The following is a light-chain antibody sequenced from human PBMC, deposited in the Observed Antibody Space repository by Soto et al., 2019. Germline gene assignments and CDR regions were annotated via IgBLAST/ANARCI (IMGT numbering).Light chain of an antibody. CDR2: AVS. J-gene: IGLJ7*01. Sequence: QSALTQPASVSGSPGQSITISCTGTSSDVGDHNSVSWYQQQPGKAPKLMIYAVSNRPSGVSNRFSGSKSGNTASLTISGFQAEDEADYYCGSYTTSITVIFGGGTQLTVL. CDR3: GSYTTSITVI. CDR1: SSDVGDHNS. V-gene: IGLV2-14*03.